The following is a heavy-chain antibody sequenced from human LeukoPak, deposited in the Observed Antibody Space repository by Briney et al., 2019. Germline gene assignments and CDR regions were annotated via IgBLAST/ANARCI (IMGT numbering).Heavy chain of an antibody. CDR3: ARNIWGLDH. D-gene: IGHD3-16*01. CDR1: GGSISNSY. Sequence: SETLSLTCTVSGGSISNSYWSWIRQPPGKALEWIGYIYYSGSTNYNPSLKGRVTISVDTSKNQFSLKLTSVTAADTAIYYCARNIWGLDHWGQGTLVTVTS. J-gene: IGHJ4*02. V-gene: IGHV4-59*01. CDR2: IYYSGST.